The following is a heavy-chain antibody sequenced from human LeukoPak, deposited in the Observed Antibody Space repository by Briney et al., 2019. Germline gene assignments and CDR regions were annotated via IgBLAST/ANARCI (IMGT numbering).Heavy chain of an antibody. V-gene: IGHV3-21*01. CDR1: GFTFSSFE. Sequence: TGGSLRLSCAASGFTFSSFEMNWVRQASGKGLEWVSSISSSSSYIYYADSVKGRFTISRDNAKNSLYLQMNSLRAEDTAVYYCARGQGLQLKSGSDYWGQGTLVTVSS. CDR3: ARGQGLQLKSGSDY. D-gene: IGHD5-24*01. J-gene: IGHJ4*02. CDR2: ISSSSSYI.